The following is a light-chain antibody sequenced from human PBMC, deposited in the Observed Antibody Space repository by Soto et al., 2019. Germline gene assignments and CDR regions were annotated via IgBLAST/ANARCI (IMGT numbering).Light chain of an antibody. Sequence: QSALTQPASVSRSPGQSITVSCTGTTSDIGGYNYVSWYQQHPGKAPKLMIYDVSNRPSGVSDRFSGSKSGNTASLTISGLQAEDEADYYCSSFTDTNTYVVLGGGTKLTVL. CDR1: TSDIGGYNY. J-gene: IGLJ2*01. CDR2: DVS. CDR3: SSFTDTNTYVV. V-gene: IGLV2-14*01.